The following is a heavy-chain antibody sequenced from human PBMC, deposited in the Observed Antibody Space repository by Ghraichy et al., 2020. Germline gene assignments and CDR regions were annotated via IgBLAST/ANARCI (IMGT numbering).Heavy chain of an antibody. CDR2: AYYTGST. CDR1: GGSISTTSYY. D-gene: IGHD1-14*01. J-gene: IGHJ6*02. CDR3: ARHLIPAARNPNRMDV. V-gene: IGHV4-39*01. Sequence: SETLSLTCSVSGGSISTTSYYWGWIRQPPGKGLEWIGTAYYTGSTRYNPSLTSRVTISVDTSKNQFSLKLSSVTASDTAMYYCARHLIPAARNPNRMDVWGQGTPVTVSS.